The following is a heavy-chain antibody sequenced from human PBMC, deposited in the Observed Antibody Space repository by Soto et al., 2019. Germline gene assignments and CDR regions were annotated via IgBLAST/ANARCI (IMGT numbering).Heavy chain of an antibody. Sequence: QVKLVESGGAVVQSGRSLRLSCTASRFRFSAYGMHWVRQAPGKGLEWVALISDDGKTQFFTDSVEGRFTISRDNSRNTLPLQMDSLRPEDTAVYYCVKGGYKTGWPPFDHWGHGTRVTVSS. J-gene: IGHJ4*01. CDR1: RFRFSAYG. D-gene: IGHD6-19*01. CDR3: VKGGYKTGWPPFDH. V-gene: IGHV3-30*18. CDR2: ISDDGKTQ.